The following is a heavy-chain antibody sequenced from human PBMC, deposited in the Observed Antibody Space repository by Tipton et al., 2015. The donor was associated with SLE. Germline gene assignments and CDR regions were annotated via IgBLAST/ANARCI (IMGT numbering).Heavy chain of an antibody. V-gene: IGHV3-30*04. Sequence: SLRLSCAASGFTFNKYAMHWVRQAPGKGLEWVTVISYDESDKYYADSVKGRFTISRDNSKNTLYLHMNSPRGEDTVVYYCARDLQGGRQNYYYYYGLDVWGQGTTVIVSS. CDR2: ISYDESDK. CDR3: ARDLQGGRQNYYYYYGLDV. J-gene: IGHJ6*02. D-gene: IGHD2-15*01. CDR1: GFTFNKYA.